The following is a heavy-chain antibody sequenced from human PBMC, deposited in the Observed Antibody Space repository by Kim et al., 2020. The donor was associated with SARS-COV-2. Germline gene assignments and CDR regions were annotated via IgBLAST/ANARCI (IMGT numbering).Heavy chain of an antibody. D-gene: IGHD5-18*01. Sequence: GGSLRLSCAASGFTVSSNYMSWVRQAPGKGLEWVSVIYSGGSTYYADSVKGRFTISRDNSKNTLYLQMNSLRAEDTAVYYCARDGSGRDTAMVLYYYYGMDVWGQGTTVTVSS. J-gene: IGHJ6*02. CDR3: ARDGSGRDTAMVLYYYYGMDV. CDR1: GFTVSSNY. V-gene: IGHV3-66*01. CDR2: IYSGGST.